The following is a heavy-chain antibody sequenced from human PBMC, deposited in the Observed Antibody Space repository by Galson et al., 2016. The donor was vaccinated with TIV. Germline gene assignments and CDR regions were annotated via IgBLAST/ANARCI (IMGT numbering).Heavy chain of an antibody. Sequence: SVKVSCKASGGIFSSYSWVRQAPGQGLEWMGRIIPILGKANYAQKFQGRLTITADKSTSTGYLELSSLKPGDKAVYYCARADSVDISSTEYWGQGTLVTVSS. CDR2: IIPILGKA. D-gene: IGHD3-9*01. J-gene: IGHJ4*02. V-gene: IGHV1-69*04. CDR1: GGIFSSY. CDR3: ARADSVDISSTEY.